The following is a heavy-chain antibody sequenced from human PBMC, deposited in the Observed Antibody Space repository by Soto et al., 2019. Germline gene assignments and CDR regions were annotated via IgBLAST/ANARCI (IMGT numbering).Heavy chain of an antibody. CDR2: IGSSSSSI. Sequence: GGSLRLSCAASGFTFSSYSMNWVRQAPGKGLEWVSSIGSSSSSIYYADSVKGRFTISRDYAKNSLYLQMNSLRAEDTAVYYCARRGYYYDSSGYPSVWYWGQGTLVTVSS. D-gene: IGHD3-22*01. CDR1: GFTFSSYS. J-gene: IGHJ4*02. V-gene: IGHV3-21*01. CDR3: ARRGYYYDSSGYPSVWY.